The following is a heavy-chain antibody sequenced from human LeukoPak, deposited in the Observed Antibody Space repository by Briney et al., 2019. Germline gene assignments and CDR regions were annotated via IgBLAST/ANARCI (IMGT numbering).Heavy chain of an antibody. J-gene: IGHJ4*02. Sequence: GGTLRLSCAASGFTFSSYGMSWVRQAPGKGLEWVPVISGSGGSTYYADSVKGRLTISRDNSKNTLYLQMNSLRAEDTAVYYCAKDPVVTDVAAAGGDDYWGQGTLVTVSS. CDR1: GFTFSSYG. CDR3: AKDPVVTDVAAAGGDDY. D-gene: IGHD6-13*01. CDR2: ISGSGGST. V-gene: IGHV3-23*01.